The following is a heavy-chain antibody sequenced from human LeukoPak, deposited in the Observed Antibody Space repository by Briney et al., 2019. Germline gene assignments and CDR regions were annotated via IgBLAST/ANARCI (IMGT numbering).Heavy chain of an antibody. J-gene: IGHJ4*02. D-gene: IGHD5-18*01. CDR3: ASIAAAGGGYSYGPQG. V-gene: IGHV3-9*01. CDR1: GFTFDDYA. Sequence: PGGSLRLSCAASGFTFDDYAMHWVRQAPGKGLEWVSGISWNSGSIGYADSVKGRFTISRDNAKNSLYLQMNSLRAEDTALYYCASIAAAGGGYSYGPQGWGQGTLVTVSS. CDR2: ISWNSGSI.